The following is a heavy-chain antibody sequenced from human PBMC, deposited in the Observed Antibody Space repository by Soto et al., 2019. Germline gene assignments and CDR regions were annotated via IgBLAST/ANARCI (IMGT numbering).Heavy chain of an antibody. D-gene: IGHD2-2*02. CDR3: AREGYCSSTSCYRGYYYYGMDV. Sequence: ASVKVSCKASGYTFTSYGISWVRQALGQGLEWMGWISAYNGNTNYAQKLQGRVTMTTDTPTSTAYMELRSLRSDDTAVYYCAREGYCSSTSCYRGYYYYGMDVWGQGTTVTVSS. CDR1: GYTFTSYG. V-gene: IGHV1-18*04. CDR2: ISAYNGNT. J-gene: IGHJ6*02.